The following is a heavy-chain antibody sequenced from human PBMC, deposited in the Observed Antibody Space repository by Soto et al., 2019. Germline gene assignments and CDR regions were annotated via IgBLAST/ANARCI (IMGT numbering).Heavy chain of an antibody. CDR2: IYSGGST. J-gene: IGHJ3*02. V-gene: IGHV3-53*02. Sequence: EVQLVETGGGLIQPGGSLRLSCAASGFTVSSNYMSWFRQAPGKGLEWVSVIYSGGSTYYADSVKGRFTISRDNSKNTLYLQMNSLRAEDTAVYYCARDSHYFYGAFDIWGQGTMVTVSS. CDR1: GFTVSSNY. D-gene: IGHD3-16*01. CDR3: ARDSHYFYGAFDI.